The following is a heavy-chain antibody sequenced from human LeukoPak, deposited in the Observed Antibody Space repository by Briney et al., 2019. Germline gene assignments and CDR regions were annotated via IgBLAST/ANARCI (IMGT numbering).Heavy chain of an antibody. V-gene: IGHV3-23*01. J-gene: IGHJ4*02. CDR3: AKDLRYFDWGSFDY. D-gene: IGHD3-9*01. CDR2: ISGSGGST. Sequence: PGGSLRLSCAASGFNFSSYAMSWVRRAPGKGLEWVSAISGSGGSTYYADSVKGRFTISRDNSKNTLYLQMNSLRAEDTAVYYCAKDLRYFDWGSFDYWGQGTLVTVSS. CDR1: GFNFSSYA.